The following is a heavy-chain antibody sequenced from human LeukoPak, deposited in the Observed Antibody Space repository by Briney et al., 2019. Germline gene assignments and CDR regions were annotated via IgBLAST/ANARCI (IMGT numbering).Heavy chain of an antibody. D-gene: IGHD3-22*01. V-gene: IGHV5-51*01. CDR2: IYPGDSDT. J-gene: IGHJ4*02. Sequence: GASLQISCKGSGSSFTSYWIGWVRQLPGKGLEWMGIIYPGDSDTRYSPSFQGQVTISADKSISTAYLQWSSLKASDTAMYYCARLYYYDSSGYLRGYYFDYWGQGTLVTVSS. CDR3: ARLYYYDSSGYLRGYYFDY. CDR1: GSSFTSYW.